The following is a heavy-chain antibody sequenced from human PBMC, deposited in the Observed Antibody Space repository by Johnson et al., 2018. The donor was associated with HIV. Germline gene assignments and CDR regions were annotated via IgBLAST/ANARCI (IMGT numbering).Heavy chain of an antibody. Sequence: VQLVESGGGLVQPGGSLRLSCAASKLTFSNYAMNWVRQASGKGLEWVSGISWNSGSIGYADSVKGRFTISRDNAKNSLYLQMNSLRAEDTAVYYCARERVAVTGPTRAFDIWGQGTMVIVSS. CDR3: ARERVAVTGPTRAFDI. J-gene: IGHJ3*02. CDR1: KLTFSNYA. D-gene: IGHD6-19*01. CDR2: ISWNSGSI. V-gene: IGHV3-9*01.